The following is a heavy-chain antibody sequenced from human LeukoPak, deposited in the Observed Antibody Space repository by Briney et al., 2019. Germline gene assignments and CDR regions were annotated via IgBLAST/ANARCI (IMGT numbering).Heavy chain of an antibody. Sequence: SVKVSCKASGGTFSSYAISWVRQAPGQGLEWMGGIIPIFGTANYAQKFQGRVTITTDESTSTAYMGLSSLRSEDTAVYYCARVGLDTAMVTGYWFDPWGQGTLVTVSS. J-gene: IGHJ5*02. CDR3: ARVGLDTAMVTGYWFDP. CDR2: IIPIFGTA. CDR1: GGTFSSYA. D-gene: IGHD5-18*01. V-gene: IGHV1-69*05.